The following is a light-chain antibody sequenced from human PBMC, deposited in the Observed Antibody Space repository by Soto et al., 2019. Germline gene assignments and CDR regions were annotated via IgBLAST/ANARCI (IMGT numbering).Light chain of an antibody. J-gene: IGKJ2*01. Sequence: EIVLTQSPATLSLSPGERATLSCRASQSVSGYLAWYQHRPGQAPRLLIFDASNRATGIPARFSGSGSGTDITLTISSLELEDSAVSFCHQRSNWPPFTFGQGTKLEIK. CDR3: HQRSNWPPFT. CDR1: QSVSGY. CDR2: DAS. V-gene: IGKV3-11*01.